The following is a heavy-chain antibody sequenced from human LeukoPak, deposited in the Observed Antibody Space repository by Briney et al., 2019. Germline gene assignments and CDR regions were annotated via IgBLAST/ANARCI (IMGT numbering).Heavy chain of an antibody. Sequence: ASVKVSCKASGYTFTGYYMHWVRQAPGQGLEWMGWINPNSGGTNYAQKFQGRVTMTRDTSISTAHMELSRLRSDDTAVYYCAVDKQRTLTFDYWGQGTLVTVSS. D-gene: IGHD4-17*01. V-gene: IGHV1-2*02. CDR1: GYTFTGYY. J-gene: IGHJ4*02. CDR3: AVDKQRTLTFDY. CDR2: INPNSGGT.